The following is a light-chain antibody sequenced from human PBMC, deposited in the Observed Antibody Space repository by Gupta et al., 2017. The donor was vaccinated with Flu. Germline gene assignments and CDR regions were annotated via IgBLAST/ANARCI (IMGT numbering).Light chain of an antibody. CDR3: QQRSNWPPMYT. CDR2: DAS. Sequence: DGATRACRASQSVSSVAWYQQKPGQAPRLLIYDASNRATGIPGRFSGSGSETDFTLTISSLEPEDFAVYYCQQRSNWPPMYTFGQGTKLEIK. CDR1: QSVSSV. V-gene: IGKV3-11*01. J-gene: IGKJ2*01.